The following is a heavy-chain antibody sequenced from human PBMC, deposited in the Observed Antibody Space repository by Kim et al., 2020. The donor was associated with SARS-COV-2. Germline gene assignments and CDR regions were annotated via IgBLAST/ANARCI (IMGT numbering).Heavy chain of an antibody. CDR2: ISSSRSYI. D-gene: IGHD1-26*01. CDR3: ARGGAFAFDI. Sequence: GGSLRLSCAASGFTFSSYSMNWVRQAPGKGLEWVSSISSSRSYIYYADSVKGRFTISRDNAKNSLYLQMNSLRAEDTAVYYCARGGAFAFDIWGQGTMVTVSS. J-gene: IGHJ3*02. V-gene: IGHV3-21*01. CDR1: GFTFSSYS.